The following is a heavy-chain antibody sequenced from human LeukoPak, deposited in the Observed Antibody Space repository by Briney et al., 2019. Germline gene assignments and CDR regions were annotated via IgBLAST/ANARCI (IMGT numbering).Heavy chain of an antibody. J-gene: IGHJ4*02. Sequence: GASVKVSCKASGYTFTCYYMHWVRQAPGQGLEWMGWINPNSGGTNYAQKFQGRVTMTRDTSISTAYMELSRLRSDDTAVYYCARNPRRFLDSSGYYFDYWGQGTLVTVSS. V-gene: IGHV1-2*02. CDR2: INPNSGGT. CDR3: ARNPRRFLDSSGYYFDY. D-gene: IGHD3-22*01. CDR1: GYTFTCYY.